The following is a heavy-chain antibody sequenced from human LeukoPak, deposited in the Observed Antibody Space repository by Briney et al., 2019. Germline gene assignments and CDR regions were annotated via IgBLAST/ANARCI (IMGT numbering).Heavy chain of an antibody. CDR2: IYYSGSP. CDR1: GGSISSHY. Sequence: SETLSLTCTVSGGSISSHYWSWIRQPPGKGLEWIGYIYYSGSPNYNPSLKSRVTISVDTPKNQFSLKLSSVTAADTAVYYCARLTKFLIGYYPSPWGQGTLVTVSS. D-gene: IGHD3-9*01. J-gene: IGHJ5*02. V-gene: IGHV4-59*08. CDR3: ARLTKFLIGYYPSP.